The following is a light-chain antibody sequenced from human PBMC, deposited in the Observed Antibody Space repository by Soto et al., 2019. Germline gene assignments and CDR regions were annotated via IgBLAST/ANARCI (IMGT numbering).Light chain of an antibody. CDR3: QQYNNWPQT. CDR1: QCVSGY. CDR2: DAS. J-gene: IGKJ1*01. V-gene: IGKV3-11*01. Sequence: EIVLTQSPATLSLSPGERATLSCRASQCVSGYLAWYQHKPGQAPRLLIYDASNRATGIPARFSGGGSGTEFTLTISSLQSEDCAEYHCQQYNNWPQTFGQGTKVDIK.